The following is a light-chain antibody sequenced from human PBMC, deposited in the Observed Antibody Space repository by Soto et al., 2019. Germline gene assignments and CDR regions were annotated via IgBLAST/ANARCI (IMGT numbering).Light chain of an antibody. J-gene: IGKJ5*01. V-gene: IGKV1-9*01. CDR3: QQLNTYPIT. CDR1: QDIRNY. CDR2: AAS. Sequence: DIQLAQSPSFLSASVGDRVTITCRASQDIRNYLAWYQQKPGKAPNLLIYAASTLQSGVPSRFSGSGSGTGFTLTISSLQPEDFATYFCQQLNTYPITFGQGTRLEIK.